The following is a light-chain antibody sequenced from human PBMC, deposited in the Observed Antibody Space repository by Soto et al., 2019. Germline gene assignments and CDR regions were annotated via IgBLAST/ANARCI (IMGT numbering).Light chain of an antibody. CDR1: SSDIGAYDY. Sequence: QSALTQPASLSGSPGQSITISCTGTSSDIGAYDYVSWYQQHPGKVPKFLIYEVTNRPSGVSHRFSGSKSGNTASLTISGLQAEDEADYYCSSYTTASTYVFGTGTKVTVL. CDR3: SSYTTASTYV. CDR2: EVT. V-gene: IGLV2-14*01. J-gene: IGLJ1*01.